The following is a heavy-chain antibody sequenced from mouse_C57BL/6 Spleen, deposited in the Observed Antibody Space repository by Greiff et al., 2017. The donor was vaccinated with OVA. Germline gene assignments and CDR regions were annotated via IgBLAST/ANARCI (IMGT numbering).Heavy chain of an antibody. CDR3: ARGEILLYYAMDY. Sequence: QVQLQQSEAELAKPGASVKLSCKASGYTFTSYWMHWVKQRPGQGLEWIGYINPSSGYTKYNQKFKDKATLTADKSSSTAYMQLSRLTHEDSAVDYCARGEILLYYAMDYWGQGTSVTVSS. CDR2: INPSSGYT. J-gene: IGHJ4*01. V-gene: IGHV1-7*01. D-gene: IGHD1-1*01. CDR1: GYTFTSYW.